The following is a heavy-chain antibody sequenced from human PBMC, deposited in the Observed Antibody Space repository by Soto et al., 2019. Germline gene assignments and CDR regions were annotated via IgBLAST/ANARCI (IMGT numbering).Heavy chain of an antibody. CDR2: INAGNGNT. CDR3: ARRRYYDYIWGSYRYTAGSIDY. V-gene: IGHV1-3*01. D-gene: IGHD3-16*02. Sequence: ASVKVSCKASGYTFTSYAMHWVRQAPGQRQEWMGWINAGNGNTKYSQKFQGRVTITRDTSASTAYIELSSLRSEDTAVYYCARRRYYDYIWGSYRYTAGSIDYWGQGTLVTVSS. CDR1: GYTFTSYA. J-gene: IGHJ4*02.